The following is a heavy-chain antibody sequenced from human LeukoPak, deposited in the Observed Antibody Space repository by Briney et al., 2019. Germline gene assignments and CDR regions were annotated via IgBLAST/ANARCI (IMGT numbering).Heavy chain of an antibody. CDR1: GFNFGNNA. CDR2: ISASGRST. CDR3: ARGITMVRGVINSDY. Sequence: PGGSLRLSCAASGFNFGNNAMSWVRQAPGKGLEWVSGISASGRSTYYADSVKGRFTISRDNARSTLWLQMNSLRAEDTAVYYCARGITMVRGVINSDYWGQGTLVTVSS. V-gene: IGHV3-23*01. D-gene: IGHD3-10*01. J-gene: IGHJ4*02.